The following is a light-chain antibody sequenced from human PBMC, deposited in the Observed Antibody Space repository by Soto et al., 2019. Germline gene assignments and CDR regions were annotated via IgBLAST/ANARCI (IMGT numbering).Light chain of an antibody. J-gene: IGKJ5*01. CDR1: QGIKNW. CDR3: QQYYSYPIT. Sequence: DIQMTQSPSYVSASVGDRVTITCRASQGIKNWLAWYQQKPGKAPNLLIYTGSSLQSGVPSRFSGSGSGTDFTLTINSLQSEDFATYYCQQYYSYPITFGQGTRLEIK. V-gene: IGKV1-12*01. CDR2: TGS.